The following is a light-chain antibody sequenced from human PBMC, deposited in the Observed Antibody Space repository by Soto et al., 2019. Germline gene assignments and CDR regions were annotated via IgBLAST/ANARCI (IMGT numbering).Light chain of an antibody. CDR2: EAS. V-gene: IGKV1-5*01. Sequence: DIPMTQSPSTMSASVGDRVTITCRASQSVSSWLAWYQQKPGKAPKLLIYEASSLESGVPSRFSGSGSGTEFTLTISSLQPEDFATYYCQHYKSYSWTFGQGTKVEIK. J-gene: IGKJ1*01. CDR1: QSVSSW. CDR3: QHYKSYSWT.